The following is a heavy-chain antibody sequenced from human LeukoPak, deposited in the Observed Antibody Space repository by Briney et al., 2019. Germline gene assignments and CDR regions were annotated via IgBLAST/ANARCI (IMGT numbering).Heavy chain of an antibody. V-gene: IGHV1-8*03. D-gene: IGHD3-22*01. CDR2: MNPNSGNT. Sequence: ASVKVSCKDYGETFTSYDINWVRQATGQGLEWMGWMNPNSGNTGYAQKFQGRVTITRNTSISTAYMELSSLRSEDTAVYYCARGVDSSGYYAIDYWGQGTLVTVSS. CDR3: ARGVDSSGYYAIDY. CDR1: GETFTSYD. J-gene: IGHJ4*02.